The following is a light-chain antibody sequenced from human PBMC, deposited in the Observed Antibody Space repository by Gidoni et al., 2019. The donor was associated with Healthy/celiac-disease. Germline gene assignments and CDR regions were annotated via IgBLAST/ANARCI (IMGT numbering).Light chain of an antibody. Sequence: IQMTQSPSSVSASVGDRVTINCRASQGISSWLAWYKQTPGKAPKLLIYAASSLQSGVPSRFSGSGSGTDFTLTISSLQPEDFATYYCQQANSFPRTFGPXTKVDIK. CDR2: AAS. J-gene: IGKJ3*01. V-gene: IGKV1-12*01. CDR1: QGISSW. CDR3: QQANSFPRT.